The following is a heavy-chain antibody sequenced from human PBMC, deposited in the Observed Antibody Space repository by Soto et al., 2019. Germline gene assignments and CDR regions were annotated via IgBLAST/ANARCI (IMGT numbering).Heavy chain of an antibody. D-gene: IGHD5-18*01. J-gene: IGHJ4*02. Sequence: QVQLVESGGGVVQPGRSLRLSCAASGFTFRSYGMHWVRQAPGKGLEWVAVISYDGSNESYADSVKGRFTISRDNSKNTLYLQMTILRGEDTAVYYCAKGLSVIQPWLMDAYWGQGTLVTVSS. V-gene: IGHV3-30*18. CDR1: GFTFRSYG. CDR3: AKGLSVIQPWLMDAY. CDR2: ISYDGSNE.